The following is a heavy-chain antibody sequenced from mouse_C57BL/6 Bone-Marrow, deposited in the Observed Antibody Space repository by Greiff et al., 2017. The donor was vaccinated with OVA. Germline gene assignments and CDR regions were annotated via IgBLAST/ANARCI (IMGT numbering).Heavy chain of an antibody. D-gene: IGHD4-1*01. CDR1: GYTFTSYG. CDR2: IYPRSGNT. V-gene: IGHV1-81*01. J-gene: IGHJ3*01. Sequence: QVQLQQSGAELARPGASVKLSCKASGYTFTSYGISWVKQRTGQGLEWIGEIYPRSGNTYYNEKFKGKATLTADKSSSTAYMELRSLTSEDSAVYFCASRTGTGWFAYWGQGTLVTVSA. CDR3: ASRTGTGWFAY.